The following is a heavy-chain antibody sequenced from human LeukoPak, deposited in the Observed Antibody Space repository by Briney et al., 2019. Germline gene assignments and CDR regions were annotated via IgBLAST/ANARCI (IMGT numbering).Heavy chain of an antibody. CDR2: VNPNSGNT. CDR3: ARGRGSSGWWNNWFDP. V-gene: IGHV1-8*03. J-gene: IGHJ5*02. D-gene: IGHD6-19*01. CDR1: GYTFTSYD. Sequence: ASVKVSCKASGYTFTSYDINWVRQATGQGLEWMGWVNPNSGNTGYAQTFQGRVTITRNTSISTAYMELSSLRSEDTAVYYCARGRGSSGWWNNWFDPWGQGTLVTVSS.